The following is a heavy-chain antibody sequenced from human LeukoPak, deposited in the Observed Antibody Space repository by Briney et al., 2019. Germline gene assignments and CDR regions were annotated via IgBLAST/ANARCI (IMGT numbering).Heavy chain of an antibody. J-gene: IGHJ4*02. V-gene: IGHV3-30*02. CDR2: IRYDGSNK. CDR3: AKVPSEEYSSGWSFDY. Sequence: PGGSLRLSCAASGFTFSSYGMHWVRQAPGKGLEWVAFIRYDGSNKYYADSVKGRFTISRDNSKNTLYLQMNSLRAEDTAVYYCAKVPSEEYSSGWSFDYWGQGTLVTVSS. D-gene: IGHD6-19*01. CDR1: GFTFSSYG.